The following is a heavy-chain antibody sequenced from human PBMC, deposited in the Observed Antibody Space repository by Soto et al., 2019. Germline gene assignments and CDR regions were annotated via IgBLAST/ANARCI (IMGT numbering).Heavy chain of an antibody. V-gene: IGHV4-30-2*01. CDR1: GVSISSGGYS. Sequence: QVHLQESASGPVKPSQTLSLTCAVSGVSISSGGYSWSWIRQPPGRGMEWIGYIYSGTTNYNPSLKSRVTISMDRSKNQVSLRLKSVTAADTAVYYCAREDSGAFFDFWGQGNLVTVSS. CDR2: IYSGTT. J-gene: IGHJ5*01. D-gene: IGHD2-15*01. CDR3: AREDSGAFFDF.